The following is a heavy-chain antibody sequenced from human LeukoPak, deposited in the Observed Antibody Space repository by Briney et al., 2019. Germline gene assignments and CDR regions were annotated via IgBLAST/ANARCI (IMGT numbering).Heavy chain of an antibody. Sequence: ASVKVSCKASGYTFTGYYMHWVRQAPGQGLERMGWINPNSGGTNYAQKFQGRVTMTRDTSISTAYMELSRLRSDDTAVYYCARDGRRIAARPGGTTFDYWGQGTLVTVSS. D-gene: IGHD6-6*01. CDR2: INPNSGGT. CDR1: GYTFTGYY. CDR3: ARDGRRIAARPGGTTFDY. J-gene: IGHJ4*02. V-gene: IGHV1-2*02.